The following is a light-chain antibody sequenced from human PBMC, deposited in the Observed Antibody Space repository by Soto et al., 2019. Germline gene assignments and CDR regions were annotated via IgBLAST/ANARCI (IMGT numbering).Light chain of an antibody. Sequence: EIVMTQSPVTLSVSPGERATLSCRASQSVSTNLAWYQQKPGQAPRLLIYGASNRATGIPERFSGSGSGTDFTLTISSLETEDFAVYYCQQYGTSPITFGQGTRLEIK. CDR1: QSVSTN. J-gene: IGKJ5*01. CDR2: GAS. CDR3: QQYGTSPIT. V-gene: IGKV3-20*01.